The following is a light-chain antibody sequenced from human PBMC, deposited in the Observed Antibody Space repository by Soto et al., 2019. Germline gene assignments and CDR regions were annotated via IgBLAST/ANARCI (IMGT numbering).Light chain of an antibody. V-gene: IGLV1-44*01. CDR3: AAWDDSLTGLVV. Sequence: QSVLTQPPSASGTPGQRVTISCSGSSSNIGSNTVNWYQQLPGTAPKLLIYSYNQRPSGVPDRFSGSKSGTSASLAISGLQSEDEADYYCAAWDDSLTGLVVFGGGTKVTVL. CDR1: SSNIGSNT. CDR2: SYN. J-gene: IGLJ2*01.